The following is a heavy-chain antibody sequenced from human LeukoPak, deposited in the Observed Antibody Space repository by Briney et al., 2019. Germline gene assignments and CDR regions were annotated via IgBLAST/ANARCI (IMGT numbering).Heavy chain of an antibody. V-gene: IGHV3-15*01. CDR1: GFTFSDAW. CDR2: IKSKSDGGTI. D-gene: IGHD2-15*01. CDR3: TTRRQDGW. J-gene: IGHJ4*02. Sequence: GGSLRLSCVGSGFTFSDAWMSWVRQAPGKGLEWVGRIKSKSDGGTIDYAAPVKGRFTISRDDSRNTLYLQMNSLKIEDTAVYYCTTRRQDGWWGQGTLVTV.